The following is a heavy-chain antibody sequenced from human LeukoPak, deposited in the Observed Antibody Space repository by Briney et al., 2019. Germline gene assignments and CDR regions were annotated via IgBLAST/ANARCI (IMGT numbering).Heavy chain of an antibody. J-gene: IGHJ6*02. CDR3: ARGRSNYYGMDV. CDR2: IYYNGNT. V-gene: IGHV4-59*01. Sequence: SETLSLTCSVSDVSINSYYWNWIRRPPGKGLEWIGYIYYNGNTNYSPSLKSRVTMSVDTSKNLFSLKVSSVTAADTAVYYCARGRSNYYGMDVWGQGTTVTVSS. D-gene: IGHD1-26*01. CDR1: DVSINSYY.